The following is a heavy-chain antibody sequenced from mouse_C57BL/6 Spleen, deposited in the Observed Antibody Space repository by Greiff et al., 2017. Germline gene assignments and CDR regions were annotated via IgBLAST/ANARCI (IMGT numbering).Heavy chain of an antibody. CDR3: ARSPYYYGSSYSFDY. Sequence: VQLQQSGPELVKPGASVKIPCKASGYTFTDYNMDWVQQSPGKSLEWIGGISPNDGDTFYNHNVKGQYTFTVDNSSSTTYMELRSLKSEDTAIYYCARSPYYYGSSYSFDYWGQGTTLTVSS. D-gene: IGHD1-1*01. J-gene: IGHJ2*01. V-gene: IGHV1-18*01. CDR2: ISPNDGDT. CDR1: GYTFTDYN.